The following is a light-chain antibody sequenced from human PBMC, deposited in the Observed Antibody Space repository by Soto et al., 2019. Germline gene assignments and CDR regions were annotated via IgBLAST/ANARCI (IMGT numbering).Light chain of an antibody. V-gene: IGKV1-9*01. CDR1: QGISRY. CDR2: IAS. J-gene: IGKJ4*01. Sequence: ILMTQSPATLSLSLGDRATLTCPASQGISRYLAWYQQQPGHAPKLVIDIASTWQSGVPARFSGSGSGSEFTLTITRLEPEDFAVYYCQQYGKSPLTFGGGTKVDIK. CDR3: QQYGKSPLT.